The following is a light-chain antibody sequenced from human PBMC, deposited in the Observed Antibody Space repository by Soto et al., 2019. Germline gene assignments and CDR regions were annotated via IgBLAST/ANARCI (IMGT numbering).Light chain of an antibody. CDR2: EVS. CDR1: SSDVGAYKY. CDR3: SSPAGNNTGV. V-gene: IGLV2-8*01. Sequence: QSVLTQPPGASLSPGQAVTISCTGTSSDVGAYKYVSWYGQHPGKAPKLLIYEVSQRPSGVPDRFSGSKSGNTASLTVSGLQAEDEADYYCSSPAGNNTGVFGGGPQLTVL. J-gene: IGLJ3*02.